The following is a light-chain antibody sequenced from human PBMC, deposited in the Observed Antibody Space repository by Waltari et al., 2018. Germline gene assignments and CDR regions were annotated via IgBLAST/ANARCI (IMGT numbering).Light chain of an antibody. J-gene: IGLJ3*02. CDR2: DDN. CDR3: CSYAGSYTWV. V-gene: IGLV2-23*01. CDR1: ISHVGHYNL. Sequence: QSALTQPAPVSGSPGQSITISCTRTISHVGHYNLVSWYQQYPGKAPKVMIYDDNRRPSGVSDRFSGSKSGNTASLTISGVQAEDEADYYCCSYAGSYTWVFGGGTKLTVL.